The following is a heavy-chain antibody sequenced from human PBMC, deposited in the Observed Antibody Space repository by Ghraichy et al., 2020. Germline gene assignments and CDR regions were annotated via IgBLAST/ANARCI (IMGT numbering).Heavy chain of an antibody. CDR3: ARGGTLLPVPYGMDV. J-gene: IGHJ6*02. V-gene: IGHV3-74*01. CDR1: GFTFSGYW. CDR2: INSDGTTT. D-gene: IGHD3-22*01. Sequence: GGSLRLSCAASGFTFSGYWMNWVRQAPGKGLVWVSRINSDGTTTNYADSVKGRFTISRDNAKNTLYLQVNSLTAEDTAVYYCARGGTLLPVPYGMDVWGQGTTVTVSS.